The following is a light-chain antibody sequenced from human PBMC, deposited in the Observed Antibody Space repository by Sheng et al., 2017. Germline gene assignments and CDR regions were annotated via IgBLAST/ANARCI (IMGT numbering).Light chain of an antibody. CDR2: NTN. Sequence: QTVVTQEPSLTVSPGGTVTLTCASSTGAVTSSHYPNWFQQKPGQPPTALIYNTNNRHSWTPARFSGSLLGGKAVLMLSDVQPEDEADYYCLLWYGGVRLFGAGTTLTVL. J-gene: IGLJ2*01. V-gene: IGLV7-43*01. CDR3: LLWYGGVRL. CDR1: TGAVTSSHY.